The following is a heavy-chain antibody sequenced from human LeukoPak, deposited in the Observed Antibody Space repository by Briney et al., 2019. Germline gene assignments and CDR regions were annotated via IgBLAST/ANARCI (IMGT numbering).Heavy chain of an antibody. D-gene: IGHD4-17*01. V-gene: IGHV1-18*01. CDR2: ISAYNGDT. Sequence: ASVKVSCKASGYNFTNYGISWVRQAPGHGLEWMGWISAYNGDTSYAQKLQGRVTMTTDTSTGTAYMDLRGLRSDDTAVYYCARAPSFGDYGGDYWGQGTLVTVSS. CDR3: ARAPSFGDYGGDY. J-gene: IGHJ4*02. CDR1: GYNFTNYG.